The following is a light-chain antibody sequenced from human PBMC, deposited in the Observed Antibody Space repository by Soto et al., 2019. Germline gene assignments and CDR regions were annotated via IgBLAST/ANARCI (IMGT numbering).Light chain of an antibody. CDR3: QQYENLPT. Sequence: DIQMTQSPSSLSASVGDRVTITCQASQNINNYLNWYQQKPGSAPKLLIYDASNLEAGVPSRFSGSGSGTDSTFTISLLQPEDIATYYCQQYENLPTFGQGTRLEIK. CDR1: QNINNY. V-gene: IGKV1-33*01. CDR2: DAS. J-gene: IGKJ5*01.